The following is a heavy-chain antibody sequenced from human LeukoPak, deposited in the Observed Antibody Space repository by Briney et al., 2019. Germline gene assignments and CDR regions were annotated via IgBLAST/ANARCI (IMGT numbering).Heavy chain of an antibody. Sequence: GGSLRLSCAASGFTFSSYGMHWVRQAPGKGLEWVAVISYDGSNKYYADSVKGRFTISRDNSKNTLYLQMNSLRAEDTAVYYCAKDHHLLSRGYSYXXFDYW. CDR1: GFTFSSYG. CDR3: AKDHHLLSRGYSYXXFDY. J-gene: IGHJ4*01. CDR2: ISYDGSNK. D-gene: IGHD5-18*01. V-gene: IGHV3-30*18.